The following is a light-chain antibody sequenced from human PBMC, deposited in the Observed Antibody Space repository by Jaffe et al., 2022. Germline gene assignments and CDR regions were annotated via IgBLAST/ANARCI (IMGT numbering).Light chain of an antibody. Sequence: QSALTQPASVSGSPGQSITISCTGTSSDVGGYNYVSWYQQHPGKAPKLMIYEVSNRPSGVSNRFSGSKSGNTASLTISGLQAEDDADYYCSSYTSSNTLVFGGVTKLTVL. CDR2: EVS. J-gene: IGLJ3*02. CDR1: SSDVGGYNY. V-gene: IGLV2-14*01. CDR3: SSYTSSNTLV.